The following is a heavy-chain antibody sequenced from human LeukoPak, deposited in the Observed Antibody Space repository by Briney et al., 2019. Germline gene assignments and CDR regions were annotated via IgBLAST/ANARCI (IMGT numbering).Heavy chain of an antibody. D-gene: IGHD3-3*01. CDR2: IRYDRSNN. J-gene: IGHJ6*03. CDR3: AKGSKEVLFTRDHYMDV. V-gene: IGHV3-30*02. Sequence: GGSLRLSCAASGFTVSSNYMSRVRQAPGKGLEWVAFIRYDRSNNYYAHSVKGRFTISRDNSKNTLYLLMNSLRAEDTAVYYCAKGSKEVLFTRDHYMDVWGKGTTVTISS. CDR1: GFTVSSNY.